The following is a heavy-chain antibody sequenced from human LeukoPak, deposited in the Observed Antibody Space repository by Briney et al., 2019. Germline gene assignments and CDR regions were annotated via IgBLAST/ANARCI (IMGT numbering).Heavy chain of an antibody. CDR1: GGSISSYY. CDR2: IYYSGST. J-gene: IGHJ6*03. CDR3: AREARIAVAAGYYYYMDV. V-gene: IGHV4-59*01. Sequence: PSETLSLTCTVSGGSISSYYWSWIRQPPGKGLEWIGYIYYSGSTNYNPSLKSRVTISVDTSKNQFSLKLSSVTAADTAVYYCAREARIAVAAGYYYYMDVWGKGTTVTISS. D-gene: IGHD6-19*01.